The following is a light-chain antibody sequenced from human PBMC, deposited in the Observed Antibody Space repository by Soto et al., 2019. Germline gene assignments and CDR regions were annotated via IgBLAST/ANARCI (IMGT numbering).Light chain of an antibody. V-gene: IGKV3-20*01. CDR3: QQFASLPRT. CDR2: AAS. J-gene: IGKJ1*01. CDR1: QSLSSGF. Sequence: IVLTQSPGTLSLSPGESGTLSCRASQSLSSGFLAWYQQRPGQAPRLLIYAASSRATGIPDRFSGTGSGTDFTLTISRLEPEDFAVYYCQQFASLPRTFGQGTKV.